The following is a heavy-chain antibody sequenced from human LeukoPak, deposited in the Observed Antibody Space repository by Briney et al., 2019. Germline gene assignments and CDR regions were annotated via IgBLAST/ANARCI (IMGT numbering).Heavy chain of an antibody. CDR1: GFTFSSYA. Sequence: PGGSLRLSCAASGFTFSSYAMSWVRQAPGKGLEWVSAISGSGGSTYYADSVKGRFTISRDNSKNTLYLQLNILRAEDTAVYYCAKDLAWVYSYGYFDYWGQGTLVTVSS. CDR2: ISGSGGST. CDR3: AKDLAWVYSYGYFDY. J-gene: IGHJ4*02. V-gene: IGHV3-23*01. D-gene: IGHD5-18*01.